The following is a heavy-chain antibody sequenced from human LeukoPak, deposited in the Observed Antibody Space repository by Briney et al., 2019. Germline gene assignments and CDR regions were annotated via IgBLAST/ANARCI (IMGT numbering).Heavy chain of an antibody. D-gene: IGHD3-10*01. Sequence: LGGSLRLSCAASGFNFSIYSMNWVRQAPGKGLEWVSYITRSSTTIYYADSVKGRFTISRDNAKNSLYLQMNSLRAEDTAVYYCARVGRNYFDYWGQGTLVTVSS. CDR2: ITRSSTTI. CDR3: ARVGRNYFDY. V-gene: IGHV3-48*01. CDR1: GFNFSIYS. J-gene: IGHJ4*02.